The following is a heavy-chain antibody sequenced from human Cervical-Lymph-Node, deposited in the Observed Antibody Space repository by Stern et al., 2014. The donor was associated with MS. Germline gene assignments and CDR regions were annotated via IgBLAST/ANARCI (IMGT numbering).Heavy chain of an antibody. CDR1: GYTFTGYY. CDR2: VNPHSGGR. V-gene: IGHV1-2*06. CDR3: AREAAMAVAGTGVDY. J-gene: IGHJ4*02. Sequence: VHLVESGAEVKKPGASVKVSCKASGYTFTGYYMHWVRQAPGQGLEWMGLVNPHSGGRNYAQKFQGRVTMTRDTSISTAYMELSRLRSDDTAVYYCAREAAMAVAGTGVDYWGQGTLVTVSS. D-gene: IGHD6-19*01.